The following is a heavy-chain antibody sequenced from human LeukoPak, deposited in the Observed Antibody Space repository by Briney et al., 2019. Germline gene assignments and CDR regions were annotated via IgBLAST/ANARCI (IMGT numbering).Heavy chain of an antibody. J-gene: IGHJ5*02. CDR2: FYTSGGT. Sequence: PSQTLSLTCTVSGGSISSGSYYWSWIRQPAGKGLEWIGRFYTSGGTNYNPSLKSRVTISVDTSKNQFSLKLSSVTAADTAVYYCARRRGYSYGSNWFDPWGQGTLVTVSS. CDR1: GGSISSGSYY. CDR3: ARRRGYSYGSNWFDP. V-gene: IGHV4-61*02. D-gene: IGHD5-18*01.